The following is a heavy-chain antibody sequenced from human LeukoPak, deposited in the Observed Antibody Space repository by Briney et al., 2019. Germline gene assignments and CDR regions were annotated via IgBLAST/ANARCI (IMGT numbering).Heavy chain of an antibody. CDR2: IIPILGIA. V-gene: IGHV1-69*02. D-gene: IGHD2-21*01. Sequence: GASVKVSCKASGGTFSSYTISWVRQAPGQGLEWMGRIIPILGIANYAQKFQGRVTITADKSTSTAYMELSSLRSEDTAVYYCATSGDCRGDCYGEYFQHWGQGTLVTVSS. J-gene: IGHJ1*01. CDR3: ATSGDCRGDCYGEYFQH. CDR1: GGTFSSYT.